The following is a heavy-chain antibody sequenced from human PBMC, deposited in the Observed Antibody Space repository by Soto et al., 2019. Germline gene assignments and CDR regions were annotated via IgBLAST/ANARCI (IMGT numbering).Heavy chain of an antibody. CDR1: GYTFTSYD. J-gene: IGHJ6*02. D-gene: IGHD3-10*01. CDR2: MNPNSGNT. CDR3: GRGVSDMVRGVITYYYGMDV. V-gene: IGHV1-8*01. Sequence: ASVKVSCKASGYTFTSYDINWVRQATGQGLEWMGWMNPNSGNTGYAQKFQGRVTMTRNTSISTAYMELSSLRSEDTAVYYCGRGVSDMVRGVITYYYGMDVWGQGTTVTVSS.